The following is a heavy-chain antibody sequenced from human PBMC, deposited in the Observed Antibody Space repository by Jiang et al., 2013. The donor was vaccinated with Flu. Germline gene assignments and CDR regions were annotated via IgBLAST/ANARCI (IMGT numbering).Heavy chain of an antibody. D-gene: IGHD3-16*02. V-gene: IGHV1-69*04. J-gene: IGHJ6*04. CDR2: IIPILGIA. CDR1: GGTFSSYA. Sequence: VKVSCKASGGTFSSYAISWVRQAPGQGLEWMGRIIPILGIANYAQKFQGRVTITADKSTSTAYMELSSLRSEDTAVYYCARSPQEITFGGVIVYGMDVWGKGTTVTVSS. CDR3: ARSPQEITFGGVIVYGMDV.